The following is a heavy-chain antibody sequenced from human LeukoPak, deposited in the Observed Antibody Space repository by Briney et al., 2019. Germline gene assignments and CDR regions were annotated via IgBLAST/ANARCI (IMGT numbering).Heavy chain of an antibody. Sequence: SETLSLTSTVSGGSNSSGDYYWSWIRQPPGKGLEWIGYIYYSGSTYYKPSLKSRVTISVDASKNQFSLKLSSVTAADTAVYYCARDDPYCSSTSCYPDVWGKGTTVTVSS. CDR3: ARDDPYCSSTSCYPDV. J-gene: IGHJ6*04. V-gene: IGHV4-30-4*08. CDR1: GGSNSSGDYY. CDR2: IYYSGST. D-gene: IGHD2-2*01.